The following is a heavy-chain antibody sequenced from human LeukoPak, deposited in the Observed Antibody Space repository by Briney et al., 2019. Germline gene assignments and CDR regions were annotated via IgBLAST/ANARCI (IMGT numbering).Heavy chain of an antibody. V-gene: IGHV3-53*01. CDR2: IYSGGTT. D-gene: IGHD1-1*01. CDR1: GFTFSSYS. J-gene: IGHJ3*01. CDR3: ARTGNPAIGEY. Sequence: GGSLRLSCAASGFTFSSYSMNWVRQAPGKGLGWVSVIYSGGTTYYADSVKGRFTISRDNSKNTLYLQMNSLRAEDTAVYFCARTGNPAIGEYWGQGTMVTVSS.